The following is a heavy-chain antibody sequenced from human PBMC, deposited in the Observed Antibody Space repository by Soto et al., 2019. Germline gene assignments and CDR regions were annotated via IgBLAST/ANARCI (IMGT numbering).Heavy chain of an antibody. CDR2: ISYSGST. CDR3: ARGVLH. CDR1: GGSISSGGYY. Sequence: QVQLQESGPGLVQPSQTLSLTCTVSGGSISSGGYYWSWIRQHPGTGLGWIGHISYSGSTYYNTSLQSRVTISVDTSRNQFSLIVNSVTAADTAVYYCARGVLHWGQGTLVTVSS. J-gene: IGHJ4*01. V-gene: IGHV4-31*03.